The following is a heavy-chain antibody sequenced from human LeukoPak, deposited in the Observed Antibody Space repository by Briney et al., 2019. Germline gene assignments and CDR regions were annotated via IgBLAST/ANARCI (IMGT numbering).Heavy chain of an antibody. CDR2: ISSGSSHI. CDR3: AREQQSLSSDF. Sequence: GGSLRLSCAASGFIFSHYSMNWGRQAPGEGLEWVSYISSGSSHIYYADSVKGRFTISRDNAKNSLYLQMNSLRAEDTAVYYCAREQQSLSSDFWGQGALVTVSS. D-gene: IGHD6-13*01. CDR1: GFIFSHYS. V-gene: IGHV3-21*01. J-gene: IGHJ4*02.